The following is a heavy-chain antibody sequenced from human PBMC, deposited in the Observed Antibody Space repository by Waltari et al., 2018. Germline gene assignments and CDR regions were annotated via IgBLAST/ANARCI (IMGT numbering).Heavy chain of an antibody. D-gene: IGHD3-22*01. CDR3: ARRDYYDASGYPNWFDP. CDR1: GGSVSSSNW. V-gene: IGHV4-4*02. Sequence: QVQLQESGPGLVKPSGTLSLTCDVSGGSVSSSNWWTWVRQPPGKGLEWIGEIYHSGSTNYNPSLKSRVTISVDKSKNQFSLNQRSVTAADTAVFYCARRDYYDASGYPNWFDPWGQGTLVTVSS. CDR2: IYHSGST. J-gene: IGHJ5*02.